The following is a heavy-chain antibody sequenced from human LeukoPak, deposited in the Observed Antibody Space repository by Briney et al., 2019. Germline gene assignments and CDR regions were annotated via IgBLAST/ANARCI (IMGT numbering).Heavy chain of an antibody. J-gene: IGHJ4*02. CDR2: VNSDGRST. CDR3: ARGSGWYHYFDY. D-gene: IGHD6-19*01. CDR1: RFTFSSYW. Sequence: PGGSLRLSCAASRFTFSSYWMHWVRQALGKRLVWVSRVNSDGRSTSYADSVKGRFTISRDNAKNTLFLQMNSLRAEDTALYFCARGSGWYHYFDYWGLGTLVTVSS. V-gene: IGHV3-74*01.